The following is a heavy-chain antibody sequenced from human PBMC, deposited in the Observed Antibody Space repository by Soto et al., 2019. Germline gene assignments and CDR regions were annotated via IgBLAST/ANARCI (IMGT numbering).Heavy chain of an antibody. CDR1: GFTFSSYG. CDR3: AKAGTYFDWLPIPDEYFQH. V-gene: IGHV3-30*18. D-gene: IGHD3-9*01. Sequence: GGSLRLSCAASGFTFSSYGMHWVRQAPGKGLEWVAVISYDGSNKYYADSVKGRFTISRDNSKNTLFLQMNSLRAEDTAAYYCAKAGTYFDWLPIPDEYFQHWGQGTLVTVSS. CDR2: ISYDGSNK. J-gene: IGHJ1*01.